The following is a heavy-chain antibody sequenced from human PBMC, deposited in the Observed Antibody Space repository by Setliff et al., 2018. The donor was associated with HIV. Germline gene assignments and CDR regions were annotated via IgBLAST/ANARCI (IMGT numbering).Heavy chain of an antibody. Sequence: SETLSLTCTVSGGSISSGSYYWSWMWQPAGKGLEWIGHIYTSGSTNYNPSLKSRVTISVDTSKNQFSLKLSSVTAAETAVYYCARGYLRGSGYKNKWFDPWGQGTLVTVSS. D-gene: IGHD5-12*01. CDR1: GGSISSGSYY. CDR3: ARGYLRGSGYKNKWFDP. CDR2: IYTSGST. V-gene: IGHV4-61*09. J-gene: IGHJ5*02.